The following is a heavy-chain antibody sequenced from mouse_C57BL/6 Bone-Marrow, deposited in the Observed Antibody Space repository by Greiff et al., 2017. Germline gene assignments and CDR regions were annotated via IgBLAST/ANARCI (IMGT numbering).Heavy chain of an antibody. D-gene: IGHD3-1*01. CDR1: GYTFTSYT. Sequence: VMLVESGAELARPGASVKMSCKASGYTFTSYTMHWVKQRPGQGLEWIGYINPSRGYTKYNQKFKDKATLAADKSSSTAYMQLSSLTSEDAAVYYCARAGALDDWGPGTTLTVSS. V-gene: IGHV1-4*01. J-gene: IGHJ2*01. CDR3: ARAGALDD. CDR2: INPSRGYT.